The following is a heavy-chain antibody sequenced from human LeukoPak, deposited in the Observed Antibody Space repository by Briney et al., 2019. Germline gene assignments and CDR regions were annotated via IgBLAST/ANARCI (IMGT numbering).Heavy chain of an antibody. Sequence: GGSLRLSCAASGFTFTSHWMAWVRQAPGKRLEWVANIKQDGSEKYYVDSVKGRFTISRDNAKNSMFLQMSSLRADDTAVYYCARGCCSGPSCYSDTFDLWGQGTMVTVSS. V-gene: IGHV3-7*03. CDR2: IKQDGSEK. J-gene: IGHJ3*01. CDR3: ARGCCSGPSCYSDTFDL. CDR1: GFTFTSHW. D-gene: IGHD2-2*01.